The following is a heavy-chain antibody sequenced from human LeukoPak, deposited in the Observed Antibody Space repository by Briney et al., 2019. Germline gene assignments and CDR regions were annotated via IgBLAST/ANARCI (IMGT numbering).Heavy chain of an antibody. D-gene: IGHD6-13*01. J-gene: IGHJ3*02. CDR1: GGSISGYY. CDR2: IYYSGST. CDR3: ARESAAAGSHAFDI. V-gene: IGHV4-59*01. Sequence: SETLSLTCTVSGGSISGYYWSWIRQPPGKGLEWIGYIYYSGSTNYNPSLKSRVTISVDTSKNQFSLKLSSVTAADTAVYYCARESAAAGSHAFDIWGQGTMVTVSS.